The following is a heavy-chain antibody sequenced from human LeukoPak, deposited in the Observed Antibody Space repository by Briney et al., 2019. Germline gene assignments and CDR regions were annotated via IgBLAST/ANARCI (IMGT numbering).Heavy chain of an antibody. Sequence: ASVTVSFKASGYTFTVYYMHWVRQAPGQGLEWMGWINPSSGDTNYAQRFQGRVTMTRDTSITTAYMELSWLKSDDTAIYYCARDLHDYGGNSGFDSWGQGTLVIVSS. CDR2: INPSSGDT. V-gene: IGHV1-2*02. D-gene: IGHD4-23*01. CDR1: GYTFTVYY. J-gene: IGHJ4*02. CDR3: ARDLHDYGGNSGFDS.